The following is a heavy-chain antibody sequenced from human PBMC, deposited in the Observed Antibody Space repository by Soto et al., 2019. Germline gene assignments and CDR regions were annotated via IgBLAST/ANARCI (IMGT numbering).Heavy chain of an antibody. CDR1: GFTFSSYG. J-gene: IGHJ6*02. V-gene: IGHV3-30*18. Sequence: QVQLVESGGGVVQPGRSLRLSCAASGFTFSSYGMHWVRQAPGKGLEWVAVISYDGSNKYYADSVKGRFTISRDNSKNTLYLQMNSLRAEDTAVYYCAKVGWLEPHTGMDVWGQGTTVTVSS. CDR2: ISYDGSNK. D-gene: IGHD6-19*01. CDR3: AKVGWLEPHTGMDV.